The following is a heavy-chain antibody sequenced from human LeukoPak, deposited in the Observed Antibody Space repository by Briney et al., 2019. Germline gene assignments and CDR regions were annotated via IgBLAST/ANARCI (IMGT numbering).Heavy chain of an antibody. J-gene: IGHJ4*02. D-gene: IGHD6-6*01. Sequence: SETLSLTCTVSGGSISTNYWNWIRQPAGKGLEWIGRIYVTGTTYYNPSLKSRLTMSVDASRNQFFLNLSSVTAADTAVYYCARVRGAARLFGDYWGQGTLVTVSS. V-gene: IGHV4-4*07. CDR3: ARVRGAARLFGDY. CDR2: IYVTGTT. CDR1: GGSISTNY.